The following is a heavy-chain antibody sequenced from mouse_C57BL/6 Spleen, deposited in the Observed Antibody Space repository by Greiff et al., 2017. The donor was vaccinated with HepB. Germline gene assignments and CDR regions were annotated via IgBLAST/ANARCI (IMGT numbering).Heavy chain of an antibody. CDR2: IRHKANGYTT. J-gene: IGHJ4*01. CDR3: ARDSGNNAMDY. Sequence: EVQRVESGGGLVQPGGSLSLSCAASGFTFTDYYMSWVRQPPGKALEWLGFIRHKANGYTTDYSASVKGRFTISRDNSQSILYLRMSALRAEDSATYYGARDSGNNAMDYWGQGTSVTVSS. CDR1: GFTFTDYY. V-gene: IGHV7-3*01. D-gene: IGHD2-1*01.